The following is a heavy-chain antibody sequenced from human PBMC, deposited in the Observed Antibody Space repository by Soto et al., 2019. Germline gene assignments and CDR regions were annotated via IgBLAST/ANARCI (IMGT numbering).Heavy chain of an antibody. Sequence: GGSLRLSCAASGFTFSSYAVNWVRQAPGKGLQWVAAISHDGSDKYYADSVKGRFAISRDNSKNTLSLLLNSLRVDDTAVYYCARVQGIGGWYPLDDWGQGTPVTVSS. CDR2: ISHDGSDK. J-gene: IGHJ4*02. V-gene: IGHV3-30*09. CDR3: ARVQGIGGWYPLDD. D-gene: IGHD6-19*01. CDR1: GFTFSSYA.